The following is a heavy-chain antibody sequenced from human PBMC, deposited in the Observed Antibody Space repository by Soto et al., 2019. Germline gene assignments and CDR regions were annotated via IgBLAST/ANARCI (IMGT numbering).Heavy chain of an antibody. D-gene: IGHD3-22*01. CDR3: AKDGEADSSGYYDY. J-gene: IGHJ4*02. Sequence: EVQLLESGGGLVQPGGSLRLSCAASGFTFSSYAMSWVRQAPGKGLEWVSAISGSGGSTYYADSVKGRFTISRDNSKNTLYLQMNSMRAEDTAVYYCAKDGEADSSGYYDYWGQGTLVTISS. CDR2: ISGSGGST. CDR1: GFTFSSYA. V-gene: IGHV3-23*01.